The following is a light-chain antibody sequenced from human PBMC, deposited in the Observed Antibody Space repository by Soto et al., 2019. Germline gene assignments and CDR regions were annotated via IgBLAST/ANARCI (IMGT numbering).Light chain of an antibody. CDR2: GTS. V-gene: IGKV3-20*01. CDR3: QQYGTSPRT. CDR1: QTVSSHY. J-gene: IGKJ1*01. Sequence: EIVLTQSPGTLSLSPEERATLSCRASQTVSSHYLAWYQQRAGQAPRLLIYGTSSRATGIPDRFSGSGSGTDFTLTINRLEPEDFAVYYCQQYGTSPRTFGQGTKVEIK.